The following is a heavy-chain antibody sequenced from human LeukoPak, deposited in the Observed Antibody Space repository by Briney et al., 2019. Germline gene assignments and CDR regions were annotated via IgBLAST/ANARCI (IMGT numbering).Heavy chain of an antibody. CDR3: VRGTGY. V-gene: IGHV3-64D*06. CDR1: GSTFSTYV. CDR2: ISCNGDHT. J-gene: IGHJ4*02. Sequence: GGSLRLSCSVSGSTFSTYVMHCVRQAPGKGLEYVSAISCNGDHTYYADSVTGRLTISRDKSKNTLYLQRSGLRAVDSSVYYFVRGTGYGGQGTLVTVS.